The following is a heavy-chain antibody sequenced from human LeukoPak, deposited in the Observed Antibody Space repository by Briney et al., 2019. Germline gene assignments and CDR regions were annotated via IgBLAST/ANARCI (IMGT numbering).Heavy chain of an antibody. J-gene: IGHJ4*02. Sequence: ASVKVSCKVSGYTLTELSMHWVRQAPGKGLEWIGGLDPEDGETIYAQKFQGRVTMTEDTSTDTAYMELSSLRSEVTAVYYCATREGYYDSSGYYVFDYWGQGTLVTVSS. CDR1: GYTLTELS. V-gene: IGHV1-24*01. D-gene: IGHD3-22*01. CDR2: LDPEDGET. CDR3: ATREGYYDSSGYYVFDY.